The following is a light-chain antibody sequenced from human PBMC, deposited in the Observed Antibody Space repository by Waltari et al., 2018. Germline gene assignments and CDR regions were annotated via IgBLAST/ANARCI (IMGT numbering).Light chain of an antibody. CDR3: QHYVRLPAT. J-gene: IGKJ1*01. V-gene: IGKV3-20*01. CDR2: GAS. Sequence: EIVLTQSPGTLSLSPGERATLSCMASQSVSRTLAWYQQKPGQAPTLLIYGASIRATGIPDRFTGSGSGTDFSLTISSLEPEDFAIYFCQHYVRLPATFGQGTKVEIK. CDR1: QSVSRT.